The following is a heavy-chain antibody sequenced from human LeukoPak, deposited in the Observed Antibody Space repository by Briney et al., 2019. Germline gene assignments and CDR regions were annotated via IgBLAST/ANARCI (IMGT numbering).Heavy chain of an antibody. D-gene: IGHD1-26*01. V-gene: IGHV3-48*01. Sequence: GGSLRLSCAASGFTFSSYSMNWVRQAPGKGLEWVSYISSSSSTIYYADSVKGRFTISRDNAKNSLYLQMNSLRSEDTAVYYCARDNSVGDTAWWFDPWGQGTLVTVSS. CDR2: ISSSSSTI. J-gene: IGHJ5*02. CDR1: GFTFSSYS. CDR3: ARDNSVGDTAWWFDP.